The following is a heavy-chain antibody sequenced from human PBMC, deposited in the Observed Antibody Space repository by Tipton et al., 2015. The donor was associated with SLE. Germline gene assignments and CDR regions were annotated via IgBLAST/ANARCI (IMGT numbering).Heavy chain of an antibody. Sequence: GSLRLSCAAPGFTFSRYAMNWVRQAPGKGLEWVSSIRGSGGNTYYADSVKGRFTISRDNSKNTLSLQMNSLRAEDTAVYYCAKPFSGYVGLGYYGMDVWGQGTTVTVSS. CDR1: GFTFSRYA. V-gene: IGHV3-23*01. CDR2: IRGSGGNT. CDR3: AKPFSGYVGLGYYGMDV. D-gene: IGHD3-22*01. J-gene: IGHJ6*02.